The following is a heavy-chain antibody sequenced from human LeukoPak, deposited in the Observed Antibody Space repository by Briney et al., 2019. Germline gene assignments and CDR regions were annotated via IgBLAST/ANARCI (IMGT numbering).Heavy chain of an antibody. J-gene: IGHJ4*02. Sequence: GGTLRLSSAASGFTFTSFAMSGVRQAPGKGLEWVSTISRSGVATYYANSVKGRFTISRDNAKNSLYLQMNSLRAEDTALYCCARGGYDSSGYYYTHIDYWGQGTLVTVSS. CDR3: ARGGYDSSGYYYTHIDY. D-gene: IGHD3-22*01. CDR2: ISRSGVAT. V-gene: IGHV3-23*01. CDR1: GFTFTSFA.